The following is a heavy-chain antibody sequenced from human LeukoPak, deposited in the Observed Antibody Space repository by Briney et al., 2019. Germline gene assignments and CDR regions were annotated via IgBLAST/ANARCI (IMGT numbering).Heavy chain of an antibody. Sequence: PSETLSLTCPASGGSISSGVYYWSWIRQHPGKGLEWIGYIYYSGSTYYNPSLKSRVTISVDTSKNQFSLKLSSVTAADTAVYYCARESVYGDYVPGAFDIWGQGTMVTVSS. CDR2: IYYSGST. J-gene: IGHJ3*02. CDR3: ARESVYGDYVPGAFDI. CDR1: GGSISSGVYY. D-gene: IGHD4-17*01. V-gene: IGHV4-30-4*08.